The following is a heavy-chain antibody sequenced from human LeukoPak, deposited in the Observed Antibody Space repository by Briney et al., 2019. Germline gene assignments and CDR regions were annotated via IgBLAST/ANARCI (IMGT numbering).Heavy chain of an antibody. CDR1: GGSISSGDYY. CDR3: ATRGYYDSSGYYYFFDY. V-gene: IGHV4-61*08. CDR2: IYYSGST. J-gene: IGHJ4*02. D-gene: IGHD3-22*01. Sequence: SETLSLTCTVSGGSISSGDYYWSWIRQPPGKGLEWIGYIYYSGSTNYNPSLKSRVTISVDTSKNQFSLKLSSVTAADTAVYYCATRGYYDSSGYYYFFDYWGQGTLVTVSS.